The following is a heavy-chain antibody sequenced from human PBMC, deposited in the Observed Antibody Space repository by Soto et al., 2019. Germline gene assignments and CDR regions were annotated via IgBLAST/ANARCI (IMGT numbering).Heavy chain of an antibody. CDR3: ARGGSSSWLRLFHR. CDR2: IYESGST. Sequence: SETLSLTCAVSGVSISTANWLSWVRQPPGKGLEWIGEIYESGSTNYNPSLKSRVAISLDKSKNQFSLKLSSVTAADTAVYYCARGGSSSWLRLFHRWRQRTLVTVSS. V-gene: IGHV4-4*02. J-gene: IGHJ1*01. D-gene: IGHD6-13*01. CDR1: GVSISTANW.